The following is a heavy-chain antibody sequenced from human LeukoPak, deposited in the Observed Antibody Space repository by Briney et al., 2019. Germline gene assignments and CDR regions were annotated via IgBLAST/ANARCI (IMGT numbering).Heavy chain of an antibody. J-gene: IGHJ4*02. CDR2: VSWDGFST. D-gene: IGHD4-17*01. V-gene: IGHV3-43*01. Sequence: GGSLRLSCAASGFTFDDYTMHWVRQAPGKGLEWVSLVSWDGFSTYYADSVKGRFTISRDSAKNSLYLQMNSLRAEDTAVYYCARDVGDPVRFDYWGQGTLVTVSS. CDR1: GFTFDDYT. CDR3: ARDVGDPVRFDY.